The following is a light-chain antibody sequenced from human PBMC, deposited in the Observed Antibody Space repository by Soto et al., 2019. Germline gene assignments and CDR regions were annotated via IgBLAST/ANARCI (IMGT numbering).Light chain of an antibody. J-gene: IGKJ4*01. V-gene: IGKV1-9*01. CDR3: QQLNGYLELT. CDR2: DAS. CDR1: QDIAIY. Sequence: IQLTQSPSSLSASVGDRVTITCRASQDIAIYLAWYQQKLGKAPKLLIYDASTLQSGVPSRFSGSRSGTEFTLTISSLQPEDFATYYCQQLNGYLELTFGGGTKVDIK.